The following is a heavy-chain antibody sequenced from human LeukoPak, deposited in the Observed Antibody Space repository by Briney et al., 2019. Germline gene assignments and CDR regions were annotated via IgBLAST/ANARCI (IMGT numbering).Heavy chain of an antibody. CDR3: ARAIYSGSYNFDS. CDR1: GFTVSSNY. CDR2: IYSGGST. D-gene: IGHD1-26*01. Sequence: GGSLRLPCAASGFTVSSNYMSWVRQAPGKGLEWVSIIYSGGSTYYADSVKGRFTIPRDNSKNTLYLQMNSLRAEDTAVYYCARAIYSGSYNFDSWGQGTLVTVSS. J-gene: IGHJ4*02. V-gene: IGHV3-53*01.